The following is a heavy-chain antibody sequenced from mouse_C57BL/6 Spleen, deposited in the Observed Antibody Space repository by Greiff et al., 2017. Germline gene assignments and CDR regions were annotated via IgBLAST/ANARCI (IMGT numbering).Heavy chain of an antibody. CDR1: GYSITSCYY. D-gene: IGHD2-4*01. CDR3: ARGDYDGFDY. CDR2: ISYDGSN. Sequence: ESGPGLVKPSQSLSLTCSVTGYSITSCYYWYWIRQFPGNKLEWMGNISYDGSNNYNPSLKNRTSITRDTSTTQFFLKLNSMTTEDAASYYCARGDYDGFDYWGQGTTLTVSS. J-gene: IGHJ2*01. V-gene: IGHV3-6*01.